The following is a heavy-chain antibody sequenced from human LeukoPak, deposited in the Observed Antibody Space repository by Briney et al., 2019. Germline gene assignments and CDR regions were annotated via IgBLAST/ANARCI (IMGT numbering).Heavy chain of an antibody. J-gene: IGHJ4*02. Sequence: GGSLRLSCAASGFTFSSFSMNWVRQAPGKGLEWVSSISSRNTYIYYADSVRGRFTISRDNAKNSLYLQMNSLRAEDTAVYYCARDPWDGSSYRVGFDHWGQGTLVTVSS. CDR2: ISSRNTYI. CDR3: ARDPWDGSSYRVGFDH. V-gene: IGHV3-21*01. CDR1: GFTFSSFS. D-gene: IGHD3-22*01.